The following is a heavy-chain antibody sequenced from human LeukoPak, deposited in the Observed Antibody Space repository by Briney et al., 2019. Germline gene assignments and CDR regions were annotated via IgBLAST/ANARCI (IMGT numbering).Heavy chain of an antibody. CDR2: ISGSGDGT. CDR1: GFTFSNYA. CDR3: AKTTTMDV. J-gene: IGHJ6*03. D-gene: IGHD4-17*01. Sequence: GGSLRLSCAASGFTFSNYAMSWVRQAQGKGLEWVSSISGSGDGTYYADSVKGRFTFSRDNSKNTLDLQMSSLRAEDTAVYYCAKTTTMDVWGKGTTVTVSS. V-gene: IGHV3-23*01.